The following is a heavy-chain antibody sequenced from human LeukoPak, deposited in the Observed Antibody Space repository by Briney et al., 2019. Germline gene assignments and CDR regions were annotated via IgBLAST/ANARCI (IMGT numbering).Heavy chain of an antibody. CDR3: ARVQGGYYDSSGYYPDAFDI. CDR2: ISGSGGST. CDR1: GFTFSTYE. V-gene: IGHV3-23*01. D-gene: IGHD3-22*01. J-gene: IGHJ3*02. Sequence: PGGSVRLSCAASGFTFSTYEMSWVRQAPGKGLEWVSAISGSGGSTYYADSVKGRFTISRDNAKNSLYLQMNSLRAEDTAVYYCARVQGGYYDSSGYYPDAFDIWGQGTMVTVSS.